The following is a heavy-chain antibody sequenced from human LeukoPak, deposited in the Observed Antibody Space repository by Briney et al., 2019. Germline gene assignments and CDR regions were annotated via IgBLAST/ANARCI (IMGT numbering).Heavy chain of an antibody. D-gene: IGHD3-10*01. CDR2: IYYSGST. CDR1: DVSISSSDYY. CDR3: ARDSYGSGSYNY. J-gene: IGHJ4*02. Sequence: SETLSLTCTVSDVSISSSDYYWGWLRQPPGKGLEWIGSIYYSGSTYYNPSLKSRVTISVDTSKNQFSLKLSSVTAADTAVYYCARDSYGSGSYNYWGQGTLVTVSS. V-gene: IGHV4-39*07.